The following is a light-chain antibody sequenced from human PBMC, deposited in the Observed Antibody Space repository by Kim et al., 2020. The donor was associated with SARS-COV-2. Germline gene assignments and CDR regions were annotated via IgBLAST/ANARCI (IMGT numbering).Light chain of an antibody. CDR2: AEN. Sequence: SSELTQDPAVSVALGQTVRITCQGDNLRTSYASWYQQKPGQAPLLVVYAENNRPSGIPDRFSGSRSGNTASLTITGTQAEDEGDYYCNSRASSGDGLVFGGGTQLTVL. CDR3: NSRASSGDGLV. CDR1: NLRTSY. J-gene: IGLJ2*01. V-gene: IGLV3-19*01.